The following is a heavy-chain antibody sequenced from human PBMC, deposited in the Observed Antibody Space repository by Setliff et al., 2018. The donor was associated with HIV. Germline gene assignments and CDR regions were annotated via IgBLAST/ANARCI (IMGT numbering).Heavy chain of an antibody. V-gene: IGHV1-46*01. Sequence: GASVKVSCKASGYTFTSYYMHWVRQAPGQGLEWMGIINPSGGSTNYAQKFQGRVTMTRDTSTSTVYMELSSLRSEDTAVYYCARDGYYNFWSGVFDIWGQGTMVTVSS. J-gene: IGHJ3*02. CDR1: GYTFTSYY. D-gene: IGHD3-3*01. CDR2: INPSGGST. CDR3: ARDGYYNFWSGVFDI.